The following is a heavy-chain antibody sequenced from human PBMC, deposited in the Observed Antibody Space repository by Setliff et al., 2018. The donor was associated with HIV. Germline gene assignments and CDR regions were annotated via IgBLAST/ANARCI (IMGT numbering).Heavy chain of an antibody. CDR3: ARGVDESYRKFFDN. V-gene: IGHV1-69*13. J-gene: IGHJ4*02. CDR1: GYTFTSYG. CDR2: IVPIFGTA. Sequence: SVKVSCKASGYTFTSYGISWVRQAPGQGLEWLGGIVPIFGTANYAQKFQGRVTITADASTSTAYMELSSLRSEDTAVYYCARGVDESYRKFFDNWGQGTLVTVSS. D-gene: IGHD3-16*02.